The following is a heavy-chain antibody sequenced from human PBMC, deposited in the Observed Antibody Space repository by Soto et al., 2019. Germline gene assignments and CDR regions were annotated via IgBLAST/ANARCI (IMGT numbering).Heavy chain of an antibody. J-gene: IGHJ4*02. V-gene: IGHV3-9*01. D-gene: IGHD2-15*01. CDR2: ISRNSGSI. CDR1: GFTFDDYA. CDR3: AKVKWDCSGGSCYTFDY. Sequence: EVQLVESGGGLVQPGRSLRLSCAASGFTFDDYAMHWVRQAPGKGLEWVSGISRNSGSIGYADSVKGRFTISRDNAKNSLYLQMNSLRAEDTALYYCAKVKWDCSGGSCYTFDYWGQGTLVTVSS.